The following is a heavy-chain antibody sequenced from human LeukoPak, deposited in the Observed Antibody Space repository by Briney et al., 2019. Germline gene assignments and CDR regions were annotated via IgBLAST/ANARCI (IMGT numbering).Heavy chain of an antibody. CDR3: AREGGRTVAGTFDN. V-gene: IGHV3-30*02. Sequence: GGSLRLSCAASGFTFRTSGMHWVRQAPGKGLEWVAFIQYHGRDKYYADSAKGRFTISRDNSKNTLYMEVNSLRAEDTAVYYCAREGGRTVAGTFDNWGQGTLVTVSS. D-gene: IGHD6-19*01. CDR2: IQYHGRDK. CDR1: GFTFRTSG. J-gene: IGHJ4*02.